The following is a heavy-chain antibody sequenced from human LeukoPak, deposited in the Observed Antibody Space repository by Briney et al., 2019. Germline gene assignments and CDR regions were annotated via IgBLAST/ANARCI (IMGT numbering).Heavy chain of an antibody. V-gene: IGHV4-59*08. CDR1: GGSISSYY. CDR3: ARHGYYDSSGYYGFDY. CDR2: SYYSGST. J-gene: IGHJ4*02. Sequence: SETLSLTCTVSGGSISSYYWSWIRQPPGKRLEWIGYSYYSGSTNYNPSLESRVTISVDTSKNQFSLKLSSVTAADTAVYYCARHGYYDSSGYYGFDYWGQGTLVTVSS. D-gene: IGHD3-22*01.